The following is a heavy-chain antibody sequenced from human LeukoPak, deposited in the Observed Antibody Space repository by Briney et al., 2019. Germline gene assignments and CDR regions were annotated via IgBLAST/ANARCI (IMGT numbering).Heavy chain of an antibody. CDR2: IYYSGST. Sequence: PSETPSLTCTVSGGSISRYYWSWIRQPPGKGLEWIGYIYYSGSTNYNPSLKSRVTISVDTSKNQFSLKLSSVTAADTAVYYCARERDYYDSSGYYYYFDYWGQGTLVTVSS. CDR3: ARERDYYDSSGYYYYFDY. CDR1: GGSISRYY. V-gene: IGHV4-59*01. J-gene: IGHJ4*02. D-gene: IGHD3-22*01.